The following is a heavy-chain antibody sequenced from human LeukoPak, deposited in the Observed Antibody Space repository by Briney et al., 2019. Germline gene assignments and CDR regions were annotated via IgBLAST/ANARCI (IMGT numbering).Heavy chain of an antibody. J-gene: IGHJ4*02. CDR2: IKQDGSEK. D-gene: IGHD3-10*01. V-gene: IGHV3-7*01. Sequence: PGGSLRLSCAASGFTFSSYWMSWVRQAPGKGLEWVANIKQDGSEKYYVDSVKGRFTISRDNAKNSLYLQMNSLRAEDTAVYYCARGPNYYGSGSYYFLDYWGQGTLVTVSS. CDR3: ARGPNYYGSGSYYFLDY. CDR1: GFTFSSYW.